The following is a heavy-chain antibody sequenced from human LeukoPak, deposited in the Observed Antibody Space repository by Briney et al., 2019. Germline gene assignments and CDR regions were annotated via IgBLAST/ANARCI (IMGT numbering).Heavy chain of an antibody. CDR1: GGSITNYY. Sequence: PSETLSLTCSVSGGSITNYYWSWIRQPPGKGLEWIAYIHFSGSTNINPPLKSRVTMSLDTSKHHFSLDLTSVTAADTAVYYCARTYCGGDCFLGNWYFDLWGRGTLITVSS. CDR2: IHFSGST. V-gene: IGHV4-4*09. D-gene: IGHD2-21*02. J-gene: IGHJ2*01. CDR3: ARTYCGGDCFLGNWYFDL.